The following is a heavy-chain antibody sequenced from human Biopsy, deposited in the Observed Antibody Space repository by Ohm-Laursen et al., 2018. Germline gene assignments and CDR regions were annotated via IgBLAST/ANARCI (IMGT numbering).Heavy chain of an antibody. J-gene: IGHJ4*02. D-gene: IGHD1-26*01. CDR2: MSPNTGNT. V-gene: IGHV1-8*01. Sequence: EALVKVSCKASGYTFTSHDINWVRQATGQGLEWMGWMSPNTGNTVYAQRFQDRVTMTSDTSTGTAYMELTSLTSDDTAVYFCARWETTLGRSLDSWGQGTLVAVSS. CDR1: GYTFTSHD. CDR3: ARWETTLGRSLDS.